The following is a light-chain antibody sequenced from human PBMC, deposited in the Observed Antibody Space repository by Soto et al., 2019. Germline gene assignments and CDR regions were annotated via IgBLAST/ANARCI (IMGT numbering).Light chain of an antibody. CDR2: EVS. V-gene: IGLV2-14*01. CDR1: SSDVGGYNY. J-gene: IGLJ2*01. Sequence: QSALTQPASVSGSPGQSITISCTGTSSDVGGYNYVSWYRQHPGKAPKLMIYEVSNRPSGISNRFSGSKSANTASLSISGLQAEDEADYYCSSYKRGATLVFGGGTKVTVL. CDR3: SSYKRGATLV.